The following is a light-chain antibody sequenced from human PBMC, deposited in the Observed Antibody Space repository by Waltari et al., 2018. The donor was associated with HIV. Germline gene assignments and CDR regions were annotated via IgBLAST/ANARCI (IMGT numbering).Light chain of an antibody. Sequence: QSGLTQPPSASTSLTQTAILTCDGYINNVGNQGAAWLQQHQGRPPKLLSYMNNNRPSGVSERFSSSRSADTVYLSIFLLQSDDEADYFCSSWDSSLSAWVFGGGTRLTVL. CDR1: INNVGNQG. CDR3: SSWDSSLSAWV. CDR2: MNN. V-gene: IGLV10-54*01. J-gene: IGLJ3*02.